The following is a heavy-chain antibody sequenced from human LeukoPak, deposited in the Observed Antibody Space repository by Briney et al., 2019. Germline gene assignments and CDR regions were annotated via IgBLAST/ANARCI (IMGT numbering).Heavy chain of an antibody. V-gene: IGHV1-2*02. Sequence: ASVKVSCKASGYTFTGYYMHWVRQAPGQRLEWMGWINPNSGGTNYAQKFQGRVTMTRDTSISTAYMELSRLRSDDTAVYYCARDDVVVPAASSPEYYYYGMDVWGQGTTVTVSS. J-gene: IGHJ6*02. D-gene: IGHD2-2*01. CDR3: ARDDVVVPAASSPEYYYYGMDV. CDR2: INPNSGGT. CDR1: GYTFTGYY.